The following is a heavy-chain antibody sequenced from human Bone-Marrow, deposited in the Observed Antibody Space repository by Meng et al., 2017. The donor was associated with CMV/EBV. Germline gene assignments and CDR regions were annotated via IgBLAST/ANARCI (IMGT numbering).Heavy chain of an antibody. V-gene: IGHV1-2*02. CDR3: TRGYSDSGGKRLDY. CDR2: INPNSGGT. CDR1: GYTFTDYY. J-gene: IGHJ4*02. Sequence: ASVKVSCKASGYTFTDYYIHWVRQAPGQGPEWLGWINPNSGGTNYAQKFQGRVTMTRDTSIGTTYMDLNSLISDDTAVYFCTRGYSDSGGKRLDYWGQGTLVTVSS. D-gene: IGHD3-22*01.